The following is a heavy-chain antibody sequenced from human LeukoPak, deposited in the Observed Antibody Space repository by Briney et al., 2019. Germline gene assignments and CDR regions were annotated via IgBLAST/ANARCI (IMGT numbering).Heavy chain of an antibody. Sequence: GASVKVSCKASGGTFSSYAISWVRQAPGQGLEWMGGIIPIFGTANYAQKFQGRVTITADESTSTAYMELSSLRSEDTAVHYCARDNGGSSGYYYETFDYWGQGTLVTVSS. D-gene: IGHD3-22*01. CDR1: GGTFSSYA. CDR2: IIPIFGTA. V-gene: IGHV1-69*13. CDR3: ARDNGGSSGYYYETFDY. J-gene: IGHJ4*02.